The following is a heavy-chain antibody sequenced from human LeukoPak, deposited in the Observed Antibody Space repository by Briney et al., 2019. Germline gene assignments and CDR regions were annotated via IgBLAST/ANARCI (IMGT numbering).Heavy chain of an antibody. J-gene: IGHJ4*02. D-gene: IGHD2-15*01. CDR3: ARGGGEKYCSGGSCLGY. V-gene: IGHV1-2*02. CDR2: INPNSGGT. CDR1: GYTFTGYY. Sequence: ASVKVSCKASGYTFTGYYMHWVRQAPGQGLEWMGWINPNSGGTNYAQKFQGRVTMTRDTSISTAYMELSRLRSDDTAVYYCARGGGEKYCSGGSCLGYWGQGTLVTVSS.